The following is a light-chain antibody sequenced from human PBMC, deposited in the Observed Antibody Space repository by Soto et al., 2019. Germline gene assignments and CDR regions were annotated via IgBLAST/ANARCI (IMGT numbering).Light chain of an antibody. CDR1: SSDVGGYNY. V-gene: IGLV2-11*01. CDR3: CSFGGRVFV. CDR2: DVN. J-gene: IGLJ1*01. Sequence: QSALTQPRSVSGSPGQSVTISCTGTSSDVGGYNYVTWYQHHPGKAPKLMISDVNKRASGVPDRISGSKSGNTASLTISGLQAEDEADYYCCSFGGRVFVVGTGTKVTVL.